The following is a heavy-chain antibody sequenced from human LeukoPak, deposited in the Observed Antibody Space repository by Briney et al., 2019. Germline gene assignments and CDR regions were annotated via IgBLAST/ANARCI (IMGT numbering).Heavy chain of an antibody. CDR2: ISGNGGSR. J-gene: IGHJ4*02. CDR1: GFTFSNYA. CDR3: AKDAGDDSSGYYYLGYFDY. V-gene: IGHV3-23*01. Sequence: GGSLRLPCAASGFTFSNYAMAWVRQAPGKGLEWVSTISGNGGSRYYADSVKGRFTISRDNSKNTLYLQMNSLRAEDTAVYYCAKDAGDDSSGYYYLGYFDYWGQGTLVAVSS. D-gene: IGHD3-22*01.